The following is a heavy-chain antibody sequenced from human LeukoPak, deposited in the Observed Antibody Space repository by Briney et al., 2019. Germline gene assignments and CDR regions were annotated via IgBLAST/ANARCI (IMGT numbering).Heavy chain of an antibody. Sequence: PSETLSLTCAVYGGSFSGYYWSWIRQPPGKGLEWIGEINHSGSTSYNPSLKSRVTISVDTSKNQFSLKLSSVTAADTAVYYCARDNLYSYCSSTSCQYYFDYWGQGTLATVSS. CDR2: INHSGST. D-gene: IGHD2-2*01. CDR3: ARDNLYSYCSSTSCQYYFDY. J-gene: IGHJ4*02. V-gene: IGHV4-34*01. CDR1: GGSFSGYY.